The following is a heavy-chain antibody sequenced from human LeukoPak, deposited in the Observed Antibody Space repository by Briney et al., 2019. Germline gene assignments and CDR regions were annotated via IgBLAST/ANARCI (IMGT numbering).Heavy chain of an antibody. V-gene: IGHV3-23*01. D-gene: IGHD4-17*01. CDR1: GFTFSNYA. Sequence: GGSLRPSCAASGFTFSNYAMNWVRQAPGKGLEWVSTIINSGGSTYYADSVKGRFTISRDSSKNTLYLQMNSLRDEDTAVYYCAKDIYGDYGGLDYWGQGTLVTVSS. CDR2: IINSGGST. CDR3: AKDIYGDYGGLDY. J-gene: IGHJ4*02.